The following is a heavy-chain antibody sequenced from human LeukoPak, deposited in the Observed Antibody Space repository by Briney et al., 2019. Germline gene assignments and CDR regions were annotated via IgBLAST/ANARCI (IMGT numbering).Heavy chain of an antibody. Sequence: GASVKVSCKASGYTFTSYGISWVRQAPGQGLEWMGWISAYNGNTNYAQKLQGRVTMTTDTSTSTAYTELRSLRSDDTAVYYCARAQTPGYYDFWSGYYSWGQGTLVTVSS. J-gene: IGHJ4*02. CDR2: ISAYNGNT. CDR1: GYTFTSYG. CDR3: ARAQTPGYYDFWSGYYS. V-gene: IGHV1-18*01. D-gene: IGHD3-3*01.